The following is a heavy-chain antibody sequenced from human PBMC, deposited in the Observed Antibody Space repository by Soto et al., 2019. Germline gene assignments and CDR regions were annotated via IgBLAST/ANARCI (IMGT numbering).Heavy chain of an antibody. CDR3: ARDRTPYDFWSGPNYYYYYMDV. D-gene: IGHD3-3*01. V-gene: IGHV4-59*02. CDR1: GFTVSSNY. J-gene: IGHJ6*03. Sequence: GSLRLSCAASGFTVSSNYMSWVRQPPGKGLEWIGDIYSSGSTNYNPSLKSRVTISVDTSKNQFSLKLSSVTAADTAVYYCARDRTPYDFWSGPNYYYYYMDVWGKGTTVTVSS. CDR2: IYSSGST.